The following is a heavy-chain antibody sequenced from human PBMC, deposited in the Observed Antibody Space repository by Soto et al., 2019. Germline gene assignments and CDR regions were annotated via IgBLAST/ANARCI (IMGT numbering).Heavy chain of an antibody. J-gene: IGHJ5*01. V-gene: IGHV3-23*01. CDR2: ISGSGGST. Sequence: WWSLRLSCSASVFTFSSYAMSWVRQAPGKGLEWVSAISGSGGSTYYADSVKGRFTISRDNSKNTLYLQMNSLRAEDTAVYYCAKPSVPRPRKTVTFDFWGQGTLVTVSS. CDR1: VFTFSSYA. D-gene: IGHD4-17*01. CDR3: AKPSVPRPRKTVTFDF.